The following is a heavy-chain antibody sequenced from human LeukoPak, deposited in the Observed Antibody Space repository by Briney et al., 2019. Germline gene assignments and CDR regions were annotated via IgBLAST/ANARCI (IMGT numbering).Heavy chain of an antibody. D-gene: IGHD4-17*01. V-gene: IGHV3-23*01. CDR2: ISVSGGST. J-gene: IGHJ4*02. CDR3: AKRVTVTTIQFYFDY. Sequence: PGGSLTLSCAASGFTFSSYAMSWVRQAPGKGLEWVSAISVSGGSTYYADSVKGRFTISRDNSKNTLYLQMNSLRAEDTTVYYCAKRVTVTTIQFYFDYWGQGTLVTVSS. CDR1: GFTFSSYA.